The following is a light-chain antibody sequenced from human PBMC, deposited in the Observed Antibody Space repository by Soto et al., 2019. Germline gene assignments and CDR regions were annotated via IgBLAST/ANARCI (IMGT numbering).Light chain of an antibody. CDR2: DVS. CDR1: SSDVGGYNY. V-gene: IGLV2-14*01. J-gene: IGLJ2*01. CDR3: SSYTSSSTLEVV. Sequence: QSALTQPASVSGSHGQSITISCTGTSSDVGGYNYVSWYQQHPGKAPKLMIYDVSNRLSGVSTRFSGSKSGNTASLTISGLQAEDEADYYSSSYTSSSTLEVVFGGGTKLTVL.